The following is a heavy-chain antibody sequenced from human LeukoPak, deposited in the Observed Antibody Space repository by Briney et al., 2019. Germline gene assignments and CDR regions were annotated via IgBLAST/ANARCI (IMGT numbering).Heavy chain of an antibody. CDR2: INPDRGDT. J-gene: IGHJ6*03. CDR3: ASGGSPYYYYMDI. D-gene: IGHD3-16*01. Sequence: ASVKVSCKASGYTFTGHYVHWVRQAPGQGLEWMGWINPDRGDTNYARKFQDRLMMTGDTSISTAYMELSRLRSDDTAVYYCASGGSPYYYYMDIWGKGTTVTVSS. V-gene: IGHV1-2*02. CDR1: GYTFTGHY.